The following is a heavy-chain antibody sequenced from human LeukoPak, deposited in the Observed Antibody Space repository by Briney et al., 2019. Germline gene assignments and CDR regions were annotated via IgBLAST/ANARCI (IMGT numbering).Heavy chain of an antibody. J-gene: IGHJ4*02. D-gene: IGHD3/OR15-3a*01. V-gene: IGHV4-59*11. CDR3: ATYDFGIGFDY. CDR2: IYYSGST. Sequence: SETLSLTCTVSGGSISSHYWSWIRQPPGKGLEWIGYIYYSGSTNYNPSLKSRATISVDTSKNQFSLKLSSVTAADTAVYYCATYDFGIGFDYWGQGTLVTVSS. CDR1: GGSISSHY.